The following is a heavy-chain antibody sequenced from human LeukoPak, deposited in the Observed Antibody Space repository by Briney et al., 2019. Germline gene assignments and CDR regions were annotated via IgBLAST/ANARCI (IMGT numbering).Heavy chain of an antibody. J-gene: IGHJ4*02. CDR3: VKTGTLAAGRIFFDF. CDR1: GFTFSSYG. D-gene: IGHD6-13*01. V-gene: IGHV3-23*01. Sequence: GSLRLSCAASGFTFSSYGMTWLRQAPGKGLEWVSGISASGGDTYYADSVKGRFTISRDNSKSTLFVQMNSLRAEDTAVYYCVKTGTLAAGRIFFDFWGQGTLVTVFS. CDR2: ISASGGDT.